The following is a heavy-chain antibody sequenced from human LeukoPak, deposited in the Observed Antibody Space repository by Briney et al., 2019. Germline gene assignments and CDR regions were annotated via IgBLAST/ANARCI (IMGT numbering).Heavy chain of an antibody. CDR3: ARGGLVRGSINSFIAFDI. Sequence: SQTLSLTCAISGDSVSRTDGGWNWIRQSPSRGLEWLGRTYYRSKWYYDDALSVESRISIKPDTSKNQLTLQLNSVTPEDTALYFCARGGLVRGSINSFIAFDIWGQGIMVTVSS. J-gene: IGHJ3*02. CDR2: TYYRSKWYY. D-gene: IGHD3-10*01. V-gene: IGHV6-1*01. CDR1: GDSVSRTDGG.